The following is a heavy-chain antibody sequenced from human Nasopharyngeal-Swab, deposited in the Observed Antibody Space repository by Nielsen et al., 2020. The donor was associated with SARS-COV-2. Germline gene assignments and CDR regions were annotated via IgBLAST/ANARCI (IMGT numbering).Heavy chain of an antibody. J-gene: IGHJ4*02. CDR2: ISGDGSVT. CDR3: AKSIGELLSPFDY. Sequence: GGSLRLSCAVSGFTFDDYAMHWVRQAPGRGLEWVSLISGDGSVTYYAESMKGRFTISRDNSKNSLYLQMNNLRTEDTALYYCAKSIGELLSPFDYWGQGTLVTVSS. CDR1: GFTFDDYA. V-gene: IGHV3-43*02. D-gene: IGHD1-26*01.